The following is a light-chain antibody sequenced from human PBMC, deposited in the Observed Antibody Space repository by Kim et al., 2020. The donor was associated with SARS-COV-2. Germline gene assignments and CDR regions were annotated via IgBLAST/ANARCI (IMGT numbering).Light chain of an antibody. Sequence: SSELTQDPAVSVALGQTVRITCQGDSLRKYYASWYQQKPGQAPVIVFYGKNNRPSGIPDRFSGSYSGNTASLTITAAQAEDVADYYCNSRARSSNHWIFG. CDR1: SLRKYY. V-gene: IGLV3-19*01. J-gene: IGLJ2*01. CDR3: NSRARSSNHWI. CDR2: GKN.